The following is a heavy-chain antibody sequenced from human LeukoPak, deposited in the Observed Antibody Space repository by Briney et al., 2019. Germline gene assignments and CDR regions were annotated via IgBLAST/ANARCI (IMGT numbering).Heavy chain of an antibody. D-gene: IGHD2-21*02. J-gene: IGHJ6*02. V-gene: IGHV1-69*04. Sequence: SVKVSCKASGGTFSSYAISWVRQAPGQGLKWMGRIIPILGIANYAQKFQGRVTITADKSTSTAYMELSGLRSEDTAVYYCARAQGAVVTDYYYYGMDVWGQGTTVTVSS. CDR1: GGTFSSYA. CDR2: IIPILGIA. CDR3: ARAQGAVVTDYYYYGMDV.